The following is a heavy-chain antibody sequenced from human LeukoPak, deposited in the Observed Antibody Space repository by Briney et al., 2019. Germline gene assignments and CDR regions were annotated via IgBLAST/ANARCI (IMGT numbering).Heavy chain of an antibody. CDR1: GLTFMNYA. D-gene: IGHD6-13*01. J-gene: IGHJ6*03. Sequence: PGGSLRLSFATPGLTFMNYAMSWVRQAPGKGLEWVPGINWKGGSTGYADSVKGRFTISRDNAKNSLYLQMNSLRAEDTALYYCARGSYSSSWYAGFSDYYYYYMDVWGKGTTVTVSS. CDR3: ARGSYSSSWYAGFSDYYYYYMDV. V-gene: IGHV3-20*03. CDR2: INWKGGST.